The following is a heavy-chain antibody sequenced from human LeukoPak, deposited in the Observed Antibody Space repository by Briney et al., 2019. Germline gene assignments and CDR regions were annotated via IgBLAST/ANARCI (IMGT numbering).Heavy chain of an antibody. J-gene: IGHJ4*02. V-gene: IGHV4-4*09. CDR1: GGSISSYY. D-gene: IGHD3-3*01. CDR2: IYTSGNT. Sequence: PSETLSLTCTVSGGSISSYYWSWIRQPPGKGLEWIGYIYTSGNTNYNPSLKSRVTISVDTSKNQFSLKLSSVTAADTAVYYCAGYDFWSGYYSGWGQGTLVTVSS. CDR3: AGYDFWSGYYSG.